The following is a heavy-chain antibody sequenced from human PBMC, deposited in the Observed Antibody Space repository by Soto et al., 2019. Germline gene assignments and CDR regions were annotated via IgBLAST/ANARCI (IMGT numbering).Heavy chain of an antibody. Sequence: SETLSLTCTVSGGSISSYYWGWIRQPPGKGLEWIGYIYYSGSTNYNPSLKSRVTISVDTSKNQFSLKLSSVTAADTAVYYCARVSGNYVAFDIWGQGTMVTVSS. V-gene: IGHV4-59*01. J-gene: IGHJ3*02. CDR1: GGSISSYY. D-gene: IGHD1-7*01. CDR3: ARVSGNYVAFDI. CDR2: IYYSGST.